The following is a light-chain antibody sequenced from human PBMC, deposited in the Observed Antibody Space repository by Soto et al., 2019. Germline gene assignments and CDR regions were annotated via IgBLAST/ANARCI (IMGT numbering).Light chain of an antibody. CDR3: QQYGSSPPT. CDR1: QSISRY. V-gene: IGKV3-20*01. Sequence: IVLTHSPGTLSLSPWERTTLSCRASQSISRYLAWYQQKPGQGPRLLIYGASSRATGTPDRFSGSGSGTDFTLTINRLEPEDFALYYCQQYGSSPPTFGKGTKVDIK. J-gene: IGKJ1*01. CDR2: GAS.